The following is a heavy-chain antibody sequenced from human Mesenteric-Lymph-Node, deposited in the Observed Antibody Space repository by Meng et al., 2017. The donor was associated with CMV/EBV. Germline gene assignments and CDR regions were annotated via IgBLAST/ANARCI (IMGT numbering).Heavy chain of an antibody. V-gene: IGHV1-69*02. CDR1: GCTFSSYT. Sequence: QVQLVQSGAEVKKPGFSVKVACQASGCTFSSYTISWVRQAPGQGLEWMGRIIPILGIANYAQKFQGRVTITADKSTSTAYMELSSLRSEDTAVYYCAGGIAAAGSRWFDPWGQGTLVTVSS. CDR3: AGGIAAAGSRWFDP. CDR2: IIPILGIA. D-gene: IGHD6-13*01. J-gene: IGHJ5*02.